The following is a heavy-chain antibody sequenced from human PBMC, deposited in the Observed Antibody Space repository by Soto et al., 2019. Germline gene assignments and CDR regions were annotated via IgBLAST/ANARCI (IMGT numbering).Heavy chain of an antibody. CDR3: AREDYGDWRAFDY. Sequence: SETLSLTCTVSGGSISSYYWSWIRQPPGKGLEWIGYIYYSGSTNYNPSLKSRVTISVDTSKNQFSLKLSSVTAADTAVYYCAREDYGDWRAFDYWGQGTLVTVSS. CDR1: GGSISSYY. D-gene: IGHD4-17*01. J-gene: IGHJ4*02. CDR2: IYYSGST. V-gene: IGHV4-59*01.